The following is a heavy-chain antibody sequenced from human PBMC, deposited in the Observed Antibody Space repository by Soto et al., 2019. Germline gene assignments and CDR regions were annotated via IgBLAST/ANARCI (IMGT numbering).Heavy chain of an antibody. V-gene: IGHV4-30-2*01. CDR2: IYHGGST. J-gene: IGHJ6*02. Sequence: QLQLQESGPGLVKPSQTLSLSCAVSGGSISSGGYSWSWIRQPPGKGLEWIGHIYHGGSTHYNPSLRSRVTISVDMSKTHFSLKLSSVTAADTAVYYCARGGSRFYAMDVWGQGTTVTV. CDR1: GGSISSGGYS. CDR3: ARGGSRFYAMDV.